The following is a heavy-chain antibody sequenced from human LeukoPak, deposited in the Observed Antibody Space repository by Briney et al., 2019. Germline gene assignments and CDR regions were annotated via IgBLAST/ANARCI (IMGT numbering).Heavy chain of an antibody. D-gene: IGHD3-22*01. V-gene: IGHV4-39*01. CDR2: TYYDGNT. J-gene: IGHJ4*02. CDR1: GGSASNNNYY. Sequence: SETLSLTCSVSGGSASNNNYYWGWIRQSPGKGLEWIGSTYYDGNTFYNPSLRSRVTMSVDTSKNQFSLKLTSVTAADSAVYYCARQYDGSGYIMTFDYWGQGTLVTASS. CDR3: ARQYDGSGYIMTFDY.